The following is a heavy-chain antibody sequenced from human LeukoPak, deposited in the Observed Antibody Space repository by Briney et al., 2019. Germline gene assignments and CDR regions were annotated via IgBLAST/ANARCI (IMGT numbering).Heavy chain of an antibody. CDR1: GYTFTGYY. J-gene: IGHJ4*02. CDR2: IDPYNGGT. Sequence: ASVKVSCKASGYTFTGYYMHWVRQAPGQGLEWMGRIDPYNGGTNYAQRFQGRVTMTRDTSVSTAYMELSRLRSDDTAVYYCARETTVTSFDYWGQGTLVTVSS. CDR3: ARETTVTSFDY. D-gene: IGHD4-17*01. V-gene: IGHV1-2*06.